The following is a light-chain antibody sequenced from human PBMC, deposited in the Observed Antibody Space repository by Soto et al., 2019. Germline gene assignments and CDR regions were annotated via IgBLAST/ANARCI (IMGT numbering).Light chain of an antibody. CDR3: QQRYNWPLT. CDR1: QSVSSY. V-gene: IGKV3-11*01. J-gene: IGKJ4*01. Sequence: ETVLTQSPGTLSLSPGERATLSCRASQSVSSYLAWYQQKAGQAPRLLIYDASDRATGIPARFSGSGSGTDFTLTISSLEPEDFAVYYCQQRYNWPLTFGGGTKVDIK. CDR2: DAS.